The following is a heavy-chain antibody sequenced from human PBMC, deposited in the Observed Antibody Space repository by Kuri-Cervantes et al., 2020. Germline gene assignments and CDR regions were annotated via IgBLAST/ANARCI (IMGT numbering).Heavy chain of an antibody. J-gene: IGHJ1*01. CDR2: INHSGST. CDR3: ASRSMIVGRGYFQH. D-gene: IGHD3-22*01. CDR1: DGSFSGYY. V-gene: IGHV4-34*01. Sequence: GSLRLSCAVYDGSFSGYYWSWIRQPPGKGLEWIGEINHSGSTNYNPSLKSRVTISVDTSKNQFSLKLSSVTAADTAVYYCASRSMIVGRGYFQHWGQGTLVTVSS.